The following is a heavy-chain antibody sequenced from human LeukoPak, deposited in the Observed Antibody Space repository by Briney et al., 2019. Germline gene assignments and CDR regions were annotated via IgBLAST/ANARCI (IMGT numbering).Heavy chain of an antibody. CDR3: ARDLRGNSGAFDI. CDR2: IYHSGST. J-gene: IGHJ3*02. CDR1: GGSISSGYY. V-gene: IGHV4-38-2*02. Sequence: PSETLSLICTVSGGSISSGYYWGWIRQPPGKGLEWIGSIYHSGSTYCNPSLKSRVTISVDTSKNQFSLKLSSVTAADTAVYYCARDLRGNSGAFDIWGQGTMVTVSS. D-gene: IGHD4-23*01.